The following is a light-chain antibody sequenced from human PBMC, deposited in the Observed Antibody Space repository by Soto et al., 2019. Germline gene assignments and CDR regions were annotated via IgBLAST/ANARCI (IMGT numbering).Light chain of an antibody. CDR2: WAS. Sequence: TVLTQSPDSLAVSLGERATINCKSSQSVLYSSNNKNYLGWYQQKPGQPPKVLIYWASTRESGVPDRFSGSGSGTEFTLTISSLQSEDFAVYYCQQYNDWPTFGQGTKVDIK. J-gene: IGKJ1*01. CDR1: QSVLYSSNNKNY. V-gene: IGKV4-1*01. CDR3: QQYNDWPT.